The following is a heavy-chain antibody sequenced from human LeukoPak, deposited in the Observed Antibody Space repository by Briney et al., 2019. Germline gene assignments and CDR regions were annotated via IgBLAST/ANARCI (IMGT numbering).Heavy chain of an antibody. J-gene: IGHJ4*02. D-gene: IGHD3-3*01. CDR3: ATGGRSGVALEQ. CDR2: IYSGGTT. CDR1: GFIASRNY. V-gene: IGHV3-53*01. Sequence: PGGSLRLTCVVSGFIASRNYMSWVRQAPGKGLEWISLIYSGGTTHYAGSVMGRFTISRDNSKTTLFLQMNSLKAEDTAVYYCATGGRSGVALEQWGQGTLVTVSS.